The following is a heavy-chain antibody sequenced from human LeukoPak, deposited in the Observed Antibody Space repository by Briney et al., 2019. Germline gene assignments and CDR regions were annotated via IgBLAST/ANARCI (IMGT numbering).Heavy chain of an antibody. CDR2: ISSSGSTI. CDR1: GFTFSSYE. D-gene: IGHD3-22*01. Sequence: GGSLRLYCAASGFTFSSYEMNWVRQAPGKGLEWVSYISSSGSTIYYADSVKGRFTISRDNAKNSLYLQMNSLRAEDTAVYYGARAPRHDSSGYYHDYYYYYYMDVWGKGTTVTVSS. CDR3: ARAPRHDSSGYYHDYYYYYYMDV. J-gene: IGHJ6*03. V-gene: IGHV3-48*03.